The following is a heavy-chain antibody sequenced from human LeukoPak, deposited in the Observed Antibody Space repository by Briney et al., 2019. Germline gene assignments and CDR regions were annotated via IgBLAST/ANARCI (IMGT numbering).Heavy chain of an antibody. Sequence: GGSLRLSCAASGFTFSSYSMNWVRQAPGKGLEWVSAISSSGVSTYYADSVKGRFTISRDNSKNTLYLQMNSLRAEDTAVYYCAKAPANYVDTAMGTFDYWGQGTLVTVSS. CDR1: GFTFSSYS. V-gene: IGHV3-23*01. CDR2: ISSSGVST. J-gene: IGHJ4*02. CDR3: AKAPANYVDTAMGTFDY. D-gene: IGHD5-18*01.